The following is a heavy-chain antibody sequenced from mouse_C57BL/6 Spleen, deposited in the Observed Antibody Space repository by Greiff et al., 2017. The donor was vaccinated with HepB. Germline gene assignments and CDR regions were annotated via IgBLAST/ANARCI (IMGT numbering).Heavy chain of an antibody. V-gene: IGHV1-81*01. J-gene: IGHJ3*01. Sequence: QVQLQQSGAELARPGASVKLSCKASGYTFTSYGISWVKQSTGQGLEWIGEIYPRSGNTYYNEKFKGKATLTADKSSSTAYMELRSLTSEDSAVYFCARSNDYGWFAYWGQGTLVTVSA. CDR1: GYTFTSYG. CDR2: IYPRSGNT. D-gene: IGHD2-4*01. CDR3: ARSNDYGWFAY.